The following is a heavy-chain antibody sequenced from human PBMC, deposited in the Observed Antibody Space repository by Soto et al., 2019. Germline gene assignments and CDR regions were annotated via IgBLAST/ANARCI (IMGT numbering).Heavy chain of an antibody. J-gene: IGHJ6*02. Sequence: HPGGSLRLSCAASGFTFSSYSMNWVRQAPGKGLEWVSYISSSGSTIYYADSVKGRFTISRDNAKNSLYLQMNSLRAEDTAVYYCARDPFLRYFDWFHPGSYGMDVWGQGTTVTVSS. CDR1: GFTFSSYS. CDR2: ISSSGSTI. D-gene: IGHD3-9*01. V-gene: IGHV3-48*04. CDR3: ARDPFLRYFDWFHPGSYGMDV.